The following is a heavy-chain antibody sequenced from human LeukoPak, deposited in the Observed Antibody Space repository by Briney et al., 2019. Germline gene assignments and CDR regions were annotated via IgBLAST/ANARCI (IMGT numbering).Heavy chain of an antibody. CDR2: VSWNSGNI. J-gene: IGHJ4*02. CDR3: ARGGGYCGGDCYGIDY. D-gene: IGHD2-21*01. Sequence: GGSLRLSCAASGFTFDDYTIHWVRQVPGKGLEWVSRVSWNSGNIGYADSVKGRFTISRDNAKNSLYLQMNSLRAEDTAVYYCARGGGYCGGDCYGIDYWGQGTLVTVSS. V-gene: IGHV3-9*01. CDR1: GFTFDDYT.